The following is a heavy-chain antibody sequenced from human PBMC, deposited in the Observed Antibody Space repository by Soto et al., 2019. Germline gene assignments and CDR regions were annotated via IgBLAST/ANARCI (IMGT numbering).Heavy chain of an antibody. CDR1: GFTFSNFA. V-gene: IGHV3-23*01. CDR2: IGSTGSDR. Sequence: DVQLSESAGGLAQTGGSLRLSCAASGFTFSNFAMTWVRQAPVKGLESVSAIGSTGSDRYYADSVRGRFTISRDNSKNTLYTQMNSLRPDDTAVYYCAKDAVPFDGQWVWFDTWGQGTLVTVSS. CDR3: AKDAVPFDGQWVWFDT. J-gene: IGHJ5*02. D-gene: IGHD3-9*01.